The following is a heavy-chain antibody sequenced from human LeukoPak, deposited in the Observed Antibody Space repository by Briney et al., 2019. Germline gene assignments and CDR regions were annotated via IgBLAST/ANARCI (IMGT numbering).Heavy chain of an antibody. V-gene: IGHV3-23*01. J-gene: IGHJ4*02. CDR3: AILDVGATTGFFDY. CDR1: GFTFSSYG. CDR2: ISGSGGST. Sequence: GGSLRLSCAASGFTFSSYGMSWVRQAPGKGLEWVSAISGSGGSTYYADSVKGRFTISRGNSKNTLYLQMNSLRAEDTAVYYCAILDVGATTGFFDYWGQGTLVTVSS. D-gene: IGHD1-26*01.